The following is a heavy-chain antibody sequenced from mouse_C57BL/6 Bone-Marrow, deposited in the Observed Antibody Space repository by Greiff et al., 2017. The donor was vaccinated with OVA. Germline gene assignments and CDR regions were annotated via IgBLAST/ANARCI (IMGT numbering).Heavy chain of an antibody. D-gene: IGHD2-1*01. CDR3: ARESFSIYYGNYGAMDY. CDR2: ISYSGST. Sequence: EVQLQQSGPGLAKPSQTLSLTCSVTGYSITSDYWNWIRKFPGNKLEYMGYISYSGSTYYNPSLKSRISITRDTSKNQYYLQLNSVTTEDTATYYCARESFSIYYGNYGAMDYWGQGTSVTVSS. V-gene: IGHV3-8*01. CDR1: GYSITSDY. J-gene: IGHJ4*01.